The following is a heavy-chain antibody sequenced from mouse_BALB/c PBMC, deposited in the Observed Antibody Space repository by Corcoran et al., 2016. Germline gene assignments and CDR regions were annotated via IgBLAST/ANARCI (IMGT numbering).Heavy chain of an antibody. D-gene: IGHD2-14*01. CDR3: ARKVYYRYWYFDV. Sequence: DVQLQESGPGLVKPSQSLSLTCSVTGYSITSGYYWNWIRQFPGNKLEWMGYISYDGSNNYNPSLKNRISITRDTSKNQFFLKLNSVTTEDTATDYCARKVYYRYWYFDVWGAGTTVTVSS. CDR1: GYSITSGYY. V-gene: IGHV3-6*02. CDR2: ISYDGSN. J-gene: IGHJ1*01.